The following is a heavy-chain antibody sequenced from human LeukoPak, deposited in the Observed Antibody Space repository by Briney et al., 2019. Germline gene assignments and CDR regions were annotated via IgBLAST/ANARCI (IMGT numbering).Heavy chain of an antibody. V-gene: IGHV3-53*01. CDR3: ARDFEGVHRTTNSYTYYYYMDV. Sequence: PGGSLRLSCAASGFTVSDNYMTWVRQAPGKGLEWVSIIYGGSTYYAYAVKGRFTISRDNSKNTVYLQMNSLRAEDTAVYYCARDFEGVHRTTNSYTYYYYMDVWGKGTTVIVSS. CDR2: IYGGST. CDR1: GFTVSDNY. J-gene: IGHJ6*03. D-gene: IGHD2/OR15-2a*01.